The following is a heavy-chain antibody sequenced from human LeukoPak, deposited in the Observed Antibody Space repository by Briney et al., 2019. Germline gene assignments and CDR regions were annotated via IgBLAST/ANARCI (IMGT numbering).Heavy chain of an antibody. V-gene: IGHV3-30*02. J-gene: IGHJ4*02. CDR3: AKLRMTTMAYYFDY. Sequence: GGSLRLSCAASGFTFSSYGMHLVRQAPGKGLEWVAFIRYDGSNKYYADSVKGRFTISRDNSKNTLYLQMNSLRAEDTAVYYCAKLRMTTMAYYFDYWGQGTLVTVSS. CDR2: IRYDGSNK. D-gene: IGHD5-24*01. CDR1: GFTFSSYG.